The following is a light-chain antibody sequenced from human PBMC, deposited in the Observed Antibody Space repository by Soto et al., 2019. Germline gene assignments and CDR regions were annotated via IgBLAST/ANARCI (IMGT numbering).Light chain of an antibody. CDR3: QQYNNWPFT. V-gene: IGKV3-15*01. J-gene: IGKJ3*01. CDR2: GAS. Sequence: EIVMTQSPATLSVSPGERATLSCRASQSVSSKLAWYQQKPGQAPRLLIYGASTRATGIPARFSGSGSGTEFTLTISSLQSEDFAVYDCQQYNNWPFTFGPGTKVDIK. CDR1: QSVSSK.